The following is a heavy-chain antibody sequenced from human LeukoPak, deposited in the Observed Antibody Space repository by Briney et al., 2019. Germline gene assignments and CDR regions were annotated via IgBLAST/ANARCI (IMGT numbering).Heavy chain of an antibody. CDR1: GGSFSGYY. CDR3: GGLGDLSDPNNWSDP. CDR2: INHSGST. J-gene: IGHJ5*02. D-gene: IGHD3-16*02. Sequence: SETLSLTCAVYGGSFSGYYWSWIRQPPGKGLEWIGEINHSGSTNYNPSLKSRVTISVDTSKNQFSLKLSSVTAADTAVYYCGGLGDLSDPNNWSDPGGKGPRAPFPS. V-gene: IGHV4-34*01.